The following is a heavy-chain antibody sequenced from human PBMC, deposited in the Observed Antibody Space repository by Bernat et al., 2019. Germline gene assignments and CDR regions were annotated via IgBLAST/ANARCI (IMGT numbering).Heavy chain of an antibody. Sequence: VQLVESGGGVVQPGRSLRLSCAASGFTFSTYGMHWVRQAPGKGLEWVAVISYDGSNKYYADSVKGRLTISRDNSKNTLYLQMDSLRTEDTAVYYCAKDRYCSGGGCYTFEYWGQGTQVTVSS. CDR2: ISYDGSNK. D-gene: IGHD2-15*01. CDR3: AKDRYCSGGGCYTFEY. V-gene: IGHV3-30*18. J-gene: IGHJ4*02. CDR1: GFTFSTYG.